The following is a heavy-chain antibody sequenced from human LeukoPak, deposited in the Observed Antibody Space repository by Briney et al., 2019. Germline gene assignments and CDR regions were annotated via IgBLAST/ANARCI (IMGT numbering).Heavy chain of an antibody. D-gene: IGHD3-9*01. J-gene: IGHJ3*02. Sequence: PSETLSLTCAVYGGSFSGYYWSWIRQPPGKGPEWIGEINHSGSTNYNPSLKSRVTISVDTSKNQFSLKLSSVTAADTAVYYCARGSVLRYFDWLLFDAFDIWGQGTMVTVSS. CDR1: GGSFSGYY. CDR3: ARGSVLRYFDWLLFDAFDI. V-gene: IGHV4-34*01. CDR2: INHSGST.